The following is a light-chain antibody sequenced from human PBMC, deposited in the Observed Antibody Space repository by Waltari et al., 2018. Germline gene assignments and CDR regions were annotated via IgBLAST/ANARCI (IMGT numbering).Light chain of an antibody. CDR3: QQSYSLPRT. V-gene: IGKV1-39*01. J-gene: IGKJ2*01. Sequence: DIQMTQSPSSLSASVGDRVTITCRASQSISSYLNWYQQKRGKAPKVLIYAASSLQSGVPSRFSGSGSGTDFTLTISSLQPEDFASYYCQQSYSLPRTFGQGTKLEIK. CDR2: AAS. CDR1: QSISSY.